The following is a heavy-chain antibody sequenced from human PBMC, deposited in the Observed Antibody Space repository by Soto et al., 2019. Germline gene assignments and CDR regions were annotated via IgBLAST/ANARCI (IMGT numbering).Heavy chain of an antibody. CDR2: IYSGGDT. J-gene: IGHJ3*02. D-gene: IGHD2-21*02. CDR1: GFTVSNNY. CDR3: ARGGGAYCGNDCIRAVDI. Sequence: GGSQRLSCAVSGFTVSNNYMSWVRQAPEKGLEWISVIYSGGDTYYADSVKVRFIISRDNSKNTLYLQMNSLRVDDTAVYYCARGGGAYCGNDCIRAVDIWGQGTMVTVSS. V-gene: IGHV3-66*01.